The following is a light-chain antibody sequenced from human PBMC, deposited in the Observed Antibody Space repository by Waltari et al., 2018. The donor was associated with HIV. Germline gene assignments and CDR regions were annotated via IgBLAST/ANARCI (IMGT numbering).Light chain of an antibody. CDR1: SSNTDLNY. CDR3: GAXDDXLSAXX. Sequence: QSVXTQPPSATGTPGQRIIISSNGRSSNTDLNYVNWSQHYPGTAPKLFIQRNXRRTSGVPDRFSASKSXTSASLAIGGLRSEDEADYYCGAXDDXLSAXXFGGGTKLSVL. J-gene: IGLJ3*02. V-gene: IGLV1-47*01. CDR2: RNX.